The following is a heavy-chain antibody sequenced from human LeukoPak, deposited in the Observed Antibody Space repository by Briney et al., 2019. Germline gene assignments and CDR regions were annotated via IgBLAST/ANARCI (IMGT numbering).Heavy chain of an antibody. CDR3: ARDSESEKYSGYRAFDI. CDR1: GFSFNTYA. J-gene: IGHJ3*02. V-gene: IGHV3-48*01. CDR2: ISGSSSTI. Sequence: GGSLRLSCAASGFSFNTYAMSWVRQAPGKGLEWVSYISGSSSTIYYADSVKGRFTITRDNAKNSLYLQMNSLRAEDTAVYYCARDSESEKYSGYRAFDIWGQGTMVTVSS. D-gene: IGHD3-22*01.